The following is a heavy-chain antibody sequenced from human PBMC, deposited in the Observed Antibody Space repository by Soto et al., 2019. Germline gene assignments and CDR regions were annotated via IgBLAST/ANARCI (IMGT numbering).Heavy chain of an antibody. J-gene: IGHJ3*02. CDR3: ARQGSYYVTKDAFDI. V-gene: IGHV5-51*01. D-gene: IGHD1-26*01. CDR2: IYPGDSDT. Sequence: PGESLKISCKGSGYSFTSYWIGWVRQMPGKGLEWMGIIYPGDSDTRYSPSFQGQVTISADKSISTAYLQWSSLKASDTAMYYCARQGSYYVTKDAFDIWGPGTMVTVSS. CDR1: GYSFTSYW.